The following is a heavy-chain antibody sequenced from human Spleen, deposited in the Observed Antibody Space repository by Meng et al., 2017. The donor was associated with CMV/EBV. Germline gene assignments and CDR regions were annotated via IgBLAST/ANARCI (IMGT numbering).Heavy chain of an antibody. V-gene: IGHV3-21*04. CDR3: AKGPSGSFGGVDY. CDR2: ISSSSSYI. Sequence: GESRKISCAASGFTFSSYSMNRVRQAPGKGLEWVSSISSSSSYIYYADSVKGRFTISRDNWKNTVYLQMNNLRVDDTALYYCAKGPSGSFGGVDYWGPGTLVTVSS. CDR1: GFTFSSYS. J-gene: IGHJ4*02. D-gene: IGHD1-26*01.